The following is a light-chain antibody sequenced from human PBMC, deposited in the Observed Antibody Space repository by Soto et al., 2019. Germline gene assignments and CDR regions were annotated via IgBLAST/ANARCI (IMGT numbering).Light chain of an antibody. CDR1: QSVISSY. CDR2: GAS. V-gene: IGKV3D-20*02. CDR3: QHRGKWPRT. J-gene: IGKJ2*01. Sequence: EIMLTQSPGTLSLSPGEGATLSCRASQSVISSYLAWYQQKPGQAPRLLIYGASSRATGIPDRFSGSGSGTDFSLTISRLEPEDFAVYYCQHRGKWPRTFGQGTKLEIK.